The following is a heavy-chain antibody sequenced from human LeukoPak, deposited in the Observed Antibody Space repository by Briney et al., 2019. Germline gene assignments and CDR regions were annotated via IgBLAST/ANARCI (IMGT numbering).Heavy chain of an antibody. D-gene: IGHD6-13*01. J-gene: IGHJ4*02. CDR2: IIPIFGTA. Sequence: ASVKVSCKASGYTFTSYAISWVRQAPGQGLEWMGGIIPIFGTANYAQKFQGRVTITADESTSTAYMELSSLRSEDTAVYYCARVRQQLDLYYFDYWGQGTLVTVSS. V-gene: IGHV1-69*13. CDR3: ARVRQQLDLYYFDY. CDR1: GYTFTSYA.